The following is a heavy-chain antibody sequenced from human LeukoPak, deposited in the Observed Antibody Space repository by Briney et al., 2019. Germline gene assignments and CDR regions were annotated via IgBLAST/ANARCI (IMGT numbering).Heavy chain of an antibody. V-gene: IGHV4-38-2*02. CDR2: IYHSGST. CDR3: ARVQYLSERDCSSTSAKRAWFDP. Sequence: PSETLSLTCTVSGYSISSGYYWGWIRQPPGKGLEWIGSIYHSGSTYYNPPLKSRVTISVDTSKNQFSLKLSSVTAADTAVYYCARVQYLSERDCSSTSAKRAWFDPWGQGTLVTVSS. D-gene: IGHD2-2*01. J-gene: IGHJ5*02. CDR1: GYSISSGYY.